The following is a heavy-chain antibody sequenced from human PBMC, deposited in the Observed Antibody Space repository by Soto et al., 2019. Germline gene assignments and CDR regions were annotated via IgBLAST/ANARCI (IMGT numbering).Heavy chain of an antibody. CDR1: GFTFRSYA. J-gene: IGHJ4*01. D-gene: IGHD2-8*01. CDR3: AKLGFVLMELYYFHQ. CDR2: ISGNSGKT. V-gene: IGHV3-23*01. Sequence: GGSLSLSGTASGFTFRSYAMSWVGQAPGKELEWVSTISGNSGKTNYAESVKGRFSISRDNSKNTVHLQLDSLRAEDTAVYFCAKLGFVLMELYYFHQWGHGTLVTVSS.